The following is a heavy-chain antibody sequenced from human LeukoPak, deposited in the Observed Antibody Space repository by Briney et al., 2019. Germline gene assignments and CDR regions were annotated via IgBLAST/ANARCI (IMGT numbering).Heavy chain of an antibody. CDR3: ARSLRSSRITMVRENYYFDY. D-gene: IGHD3-10*01. V-gene: IGHV4-59*01. CDR2: IYYSGST. Sequence: SETLSLTCTVSGGSISSYYWSWVRQPPGKGLEGIGYIYYSGSTNYNPSLTSRVTISVDTSKNQFSLKLSSVTAADTAVYYCARSLRSSRITMVRENYYFDYWGQGTLVTVSS. CDR1: GGSISSYY. J-gene: IGHJ4*02.